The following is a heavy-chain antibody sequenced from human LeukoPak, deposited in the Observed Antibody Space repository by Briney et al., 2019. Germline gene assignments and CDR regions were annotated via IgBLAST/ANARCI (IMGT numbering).Heavy chain of an antibody. CDR1: GFTFDDYG. D-gene: IGHD3-10*01. J-gene: IGHJ4*03. CDR2: INWNGGST. V-gene: IGHV3-20*04. Sequence: PGGSLRLSCAASGFTFDDYGMSWVRQAPGKGLEWVSGINWNGGSTGYADSVKGRFTISRDNAKNSLYLQMNSLRAEDTALYYCARVNYGSGSYTYYFHSWGQGTPGPVSS. CDR3: ARVNYGSGSYTYYFHS.